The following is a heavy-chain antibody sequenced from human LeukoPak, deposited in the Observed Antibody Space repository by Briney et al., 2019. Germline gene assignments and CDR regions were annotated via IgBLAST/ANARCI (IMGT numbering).Heavy chain of an antibody. CDR2: INTDGSNT. J-gene: IGHJ4*03. V-gene: IGHV3-74*01. Sequence: GGSLRLSCAASGFIFSSYWMHWVRQAPGKGLVWVARINTDGSNTGHADSVKGRFTISRDNAKNTPYLQMNSLRAEDTAGYYCARAFSSVNWNGFDFWGHGDLVTVSS. CDR1: GFIFSSYW. D-gene: IGHD1-1*01. CDR3: ARAFSSVNWNGFDF.